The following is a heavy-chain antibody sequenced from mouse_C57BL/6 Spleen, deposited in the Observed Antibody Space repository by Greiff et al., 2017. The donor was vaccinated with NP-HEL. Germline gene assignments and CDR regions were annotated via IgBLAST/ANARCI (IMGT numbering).Heavy chain of an antibody. Sequence: QVQLQQSGPGLVQPSQSLSITCTVSGFSLTSYGVHWVRQSPGKGLEWLGVIWSGGSTDYNAAFISRLSISKDNSKSQVFFKMNSLQADDTAIYYCARNWDGSSLYYFDYWGQGTTLTVSS. V-gene: IGHV2-2*01. CDR1: GFSLTSYG. CDR2: IWSGGST. CDR3: ARNWDGSSLYYFDY. J-gene: IGHJ2*01. D-gene: IGHD1-1*01.